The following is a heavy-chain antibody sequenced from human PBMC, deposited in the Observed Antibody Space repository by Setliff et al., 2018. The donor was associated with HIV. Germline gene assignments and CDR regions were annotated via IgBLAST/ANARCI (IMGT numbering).Heavy chain of an antibody. CDR1: GASISSDS. CDR2: ILNREIT. CDR3: AKGGASSHWFGP. J-gene: IGHJ5*02. V-gene: IGHV4-59*01. D-gene: IGHD3-16*01. Sequence: PSETLSLTCAVSGASISSDSWSWIRQSPGKGLEWIGFILNREITNYNPSLQSRVSISMETSKNQFSLKLHSVTAADTAIYHCAKGGASSHWFGPWGQGTLVTVSS.